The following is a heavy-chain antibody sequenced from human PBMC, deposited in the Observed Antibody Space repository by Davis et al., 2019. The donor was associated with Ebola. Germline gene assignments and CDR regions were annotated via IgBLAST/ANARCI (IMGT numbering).Heavy chain of an antibody. D-gene: IGHD3-3*01. V-gene: IGHV1-18*01. Sequence: ASVKVSCKATGYTFTSYGISWVRQAPGQGPEWVGWISAYNGYSNYTQKFQGRVTMTREKSTSTAYMELRSLRSDDTAVYYCARFDFWSGYYADYWGQGTLITVSS. CDR2: ISAYNGYS. CDR1: GYTFTSYG. J-gene: IGHJ4*02. CDR3: ARFDFWSGYYADY.